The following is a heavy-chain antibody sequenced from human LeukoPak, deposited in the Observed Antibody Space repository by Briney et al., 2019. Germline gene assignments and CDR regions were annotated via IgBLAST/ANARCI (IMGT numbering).Heavy chain of an antibody. CDR1: GFTFSSYA. D-gene: IGHD6-6*01. Sequence: GGSLRLSCAASGFTFSSYAMSWVRQAPGKGLEWVSAISGSGGSTYYADSVKGRFTISRDNSKNTLYLQMNSLRAEDTAVYYCAKVTGKYSSSSRNFQHWGQGTLVTVSS. CDR3: AKVTGKYSSSSRNFQH. CDR2: ISGSGGST. V-gene: IGHV3-23*01. J-gene: IGHJ1*01.